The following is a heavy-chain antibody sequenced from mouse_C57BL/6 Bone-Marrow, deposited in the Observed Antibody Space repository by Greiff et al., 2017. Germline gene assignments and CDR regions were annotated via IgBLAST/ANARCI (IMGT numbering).Heavy chain of an antibody. Sequence: QVQLQQSGAELARPGASVKLSCKASGYTFTSYGISWVKQRTGQGLEWIGEIYPRSGNTYYNEKFKGKATLTADNSSSTAYMELRSLTSEDSAVYFCAREGITPWFAYWGQGTLVTVSA. D-gene: IGHD1-1*01. V-gene: IGHV1-81*01. CDR1: GYTFTSYG. CDR2: IYPRSGNT. J-gene: IGHJ3*01. CDR3: AREGITPWFAY.